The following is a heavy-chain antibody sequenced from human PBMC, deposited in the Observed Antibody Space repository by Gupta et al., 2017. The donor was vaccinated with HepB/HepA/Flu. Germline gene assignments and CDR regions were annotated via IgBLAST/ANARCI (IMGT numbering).Heavy chain of an antibody. V-gene: IGHV3-23*01. CDR2: IRGSGGST. D-gene: IGHD2-8*01. CDR3: ASNIVLMAYDY. Sequence: EVQLLESGGGLVQPGGSLRLSCAASGFPFSSYALSWVRQAPGKGLEWVSAIRGSGGSTYYADSVKGRFTISRDNSKNTLYLQMNSLRAEDTAVYYCASNIVLMAYDYWGQGTLVTVSS. CDR1: GFPFSSYA. J-gene: IGHJ4*02.